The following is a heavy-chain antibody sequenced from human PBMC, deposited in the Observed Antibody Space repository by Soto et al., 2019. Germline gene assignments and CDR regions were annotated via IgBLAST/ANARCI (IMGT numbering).Heavy chain of an antibody. Sequence: GGSLRLSCAASGFTFSRYDMHWVRQATGKGLEWVSAIGTAGDTYYPGSVKGRFTISRENAKNSLYLQMNSLRAEDTAVYYCARDAVAAAGYYYYYYGMDVWGQGTTVTVSS. CDR2: IGTAGDT. CDR1: GFTFSRYD. V-gene: IGHV3-13*01. J-gene: IGHJ6*02. CDR3: ARDAVAAAGYYYYYYGMDV. D-gene: IGHD6-13*01.